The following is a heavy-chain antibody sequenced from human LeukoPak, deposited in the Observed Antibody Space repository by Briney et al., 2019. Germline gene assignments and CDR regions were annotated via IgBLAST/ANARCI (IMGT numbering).Heavy chain of an antibody. J-gene: IGHJ4*02. V-gene: IGHV3-30*02. CDR3: AKDTIPVANGGGFTPDS. Sequence: GGSLRLSCAASGFTFGSYGMHWVRQAPGKGLEWVTFIRSDGSNKYYADSVKGRFTISRDNSKNTLYLQMNTLIADDTAVYYCAKDTIPVANGGGFTPDSWGQGILITVSS. D-gene: IGHD2-8*01. CDR2: IRSDGSNK. CDR1: GFTFGSYG.